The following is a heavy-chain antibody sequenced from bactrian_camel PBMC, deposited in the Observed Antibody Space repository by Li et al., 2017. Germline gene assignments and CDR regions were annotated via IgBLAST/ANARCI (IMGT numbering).Heavy chain of an antibody. CDR3: AAHRDTGGTWICPPRDRDFDS. CDR1: GFAFGDSA. CDR2: VYSDSSIT. V-gene: IGHV3S7*01. J-gene: IGHJ6*01. D-gene: IGHD1*01. Sequence: HVQLVESGGGLVQPGGSLRLSCAASGFAFGDSAMSWVRQAPGKGLEWVSGVYSDSSITHYADSVKGRFTISHDSVKNTVYLQMNSLKPEDTAIYYCAAHRDTGGTWICPPRDRDFDSWGQGTQDTVS.